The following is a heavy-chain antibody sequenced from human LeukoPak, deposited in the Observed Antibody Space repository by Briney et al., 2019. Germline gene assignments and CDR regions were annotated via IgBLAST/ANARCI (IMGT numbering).Heavy chain of an antibody. Sequence: NPGGSLRLSCAASGFTFSSYPMHWVRQAPGKGLEWVSSISSRSSYIYYADSVKGRFTISRDNAKNSLYLQMNSLRAEDTAVYYCASEIRSSSVFDYWGQGTLVTVSS. D-gene: IGHD6-6*01. CDR2: ISSRSSYI. CDR3: ASEIRSSSVFDY. V-gene: IGHV3-21*01. J-gene: IGHJ4*02. CDR1: GFTFSSYP.